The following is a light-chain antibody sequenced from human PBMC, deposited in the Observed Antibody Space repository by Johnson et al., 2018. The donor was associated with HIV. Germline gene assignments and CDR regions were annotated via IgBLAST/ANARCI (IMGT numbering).Light chain of an antibody. CDR3: ATWDTSLSTGGV. J-gene: IGLJ1*01. V-gene: IGLV1-51*01. Sequence: QSVLTQPPSVSGSPGQSVTISCTGTSSDVGNNFVSWFRQLPLRAPKVLIYDNNERPSGIHDRFSGSNSGTSATLDITGLQTGDEADYYCATWDTSLSTGGVFGTGTKVTVL. CDR1: SSDVGNNF. CDR2: DNN.